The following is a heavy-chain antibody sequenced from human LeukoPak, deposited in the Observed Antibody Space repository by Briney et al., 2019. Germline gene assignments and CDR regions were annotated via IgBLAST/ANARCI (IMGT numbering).Heavy chain of an antibody. CDR3: ARAYYYGSGSYYPLVYYFDY. J-gene: IGHJ4*02. Sequence: ASVNVSCKASGYTFTSYDINWVRQATGQGLEWMGWMNPNSGNTGYAQKFQGRVTITRNTSISTAYMELSSLRSEDTAVYYCARAYYYGSGSYYPLVYYFDYWGQGTLVTVSS. CDR2: MNPNSGNT. D-gene: IGHD3-10*01. V-gene: IGHV1-8*03. CDR1: GYTFTSYD.